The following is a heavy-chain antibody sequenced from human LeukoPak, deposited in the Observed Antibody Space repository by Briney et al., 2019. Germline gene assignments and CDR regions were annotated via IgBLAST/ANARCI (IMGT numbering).Heavy chain of an antibody. CDR2: IIPIFGTA. Sequence: SVKVSCKASGGTFSSYAISWVRQAPGQGLEWMGGIIPIFGTANYAQKFQGRVTITTDESTRTAYMELSSLRSEDTAVYYCARDDYYHDSSGYYLDYWGQGTLVTVSS. CDR1: GGTFSSYA. CDR3: ARDDYYHDSSGYYLDY. D-gene: IGHD3-22*01. V-gene: IGHV1-69*05. J-gene: IGHJ4*02.